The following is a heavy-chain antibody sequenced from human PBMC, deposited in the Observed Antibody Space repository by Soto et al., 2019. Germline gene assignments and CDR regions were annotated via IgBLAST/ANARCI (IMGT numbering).Heavy chain of an antibody. CDR1: GFTFYNAW. D-gene: IGHD3-22*01. J-gene: IGHJ4*02. Sequence: WGSLRISCEASGFTFYNAWMNWVRQAPGKGLEWVGRIKSKDAGATTDYAVPVKGRFTISRDDSKNTLYLQMSSLKTEDIAVYYCAADLPSHGSGYEFDYWGQGTLVTVSS. CDR3: AADLPSHGSGYEFDY. CDR2: IKSKDAGATT. V-gene: IGHV3-15*07.